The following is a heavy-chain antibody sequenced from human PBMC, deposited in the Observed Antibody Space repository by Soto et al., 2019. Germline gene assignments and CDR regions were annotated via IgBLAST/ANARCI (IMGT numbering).Heavy chain of an antibody. J-gene: IGHJ4*02. V-gene: IGHV2-5*01. D-gene: IGHD6-19*01. CDR2: IYWNDDK. CDR1: GFSLSTSGLG. CDR3: ARRLSGWYLFDY. Sequence: QITLKESGPTLVRPTQTLTLTCTFSGFSLSTSGLGVGWIRQPPGKALEWLALIYWNDDKRYSPSLKARLTINKDTSKNQVVLTMTNMDPVDTATYYCARRLSGWYLFDYWGQGTLVTVSS.